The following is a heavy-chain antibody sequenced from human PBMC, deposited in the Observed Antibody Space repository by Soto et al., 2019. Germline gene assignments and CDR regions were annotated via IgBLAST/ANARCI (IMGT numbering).Heavy chain of an antibody. J-gene: IGHJ6*02. V-gene: IGHV4-31*03. CDR2: VSHSGST. Sequence: QVQLQESGPGLVKPSQTLSLTCTVSGDSISSGGYYWNWIRQHPGKALEWIGYVSHSGSTRYNSSLWSRLSISVDTSKNQFSLKLSSVTAADTAVYCCARDRGIGMDVWGQGTTVTVSS. CDR1: GDSISSGGYY. CDR3: ARDRGIGMDV. D-gene: IGHD1-20*01.